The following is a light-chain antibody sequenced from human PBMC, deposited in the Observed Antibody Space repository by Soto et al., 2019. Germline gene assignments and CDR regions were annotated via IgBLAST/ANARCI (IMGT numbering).Light chain of an antibody. CDR3: CSSGGSPTYV. CDR2: DVS. J-gene: IGLJ1*01. V-gene: IGLV2-11*01. CDR1: SSDVGGYNY. Sequence: QSALTQPRSVSGSPGQSVTISCTGTSSDVGGYNYVSWYQEQPGKAPKLMIYDVSKRPSGVPDRFSGSKSGNTASLTISGLKVGDEADYYCCSSGGSPTYVFGTGTKVTVL.